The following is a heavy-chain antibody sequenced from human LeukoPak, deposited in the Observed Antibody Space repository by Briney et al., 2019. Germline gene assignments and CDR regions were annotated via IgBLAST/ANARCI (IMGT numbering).Heavy chain of an antibody. J-gene: IGHJ5*02. CDR1: GGSISSGSYY. CDR2: MYTSGST. D-gene: IGHD5-18*01. Sequence: ASETLSLTCTVSGGSISSGSYYWSWIRQPAGQGLEYIGRMYTSGSTNYNPSLKSRVTISVDTSKNQFSLKLSSVTAADTAVYYCARKHLFEVDTAMASPNNWFDPWGQGTLVTVSS. V-gene: IGHV4-61*02. CDR3: ARKHLFEVDTAMASPNNWFDP.